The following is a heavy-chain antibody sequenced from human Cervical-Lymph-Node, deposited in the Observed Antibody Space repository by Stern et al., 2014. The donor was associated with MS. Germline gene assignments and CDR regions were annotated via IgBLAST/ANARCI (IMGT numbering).Heavy chain of an antibody. CDR1: GHNFSTYW. CDR3: ATFSGSHSDAFDM. D-gene: IGHD1-26*01. CDR2: IYPDDSDT. V-gene: IGHV5-51*01. Sequence: EVQLVQSGAEVKKAGESLKISCKGYGHNFSTYWIAWVRQMPGTGLEWMATIYPDDSDTRYSPSFHGQVTISADKSISTAYLHWSRLKASDTAMYFCATFSGSHSDAFDMWGQGTMVTVSS. J-gene: IGHJ3*02.